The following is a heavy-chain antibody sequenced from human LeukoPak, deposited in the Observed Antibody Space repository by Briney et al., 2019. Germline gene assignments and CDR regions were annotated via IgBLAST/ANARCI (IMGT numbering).Heavy chain of an antibody. CDR1: GGSFSGYY. D-gene: IGHD4-17*01. Sequence: SETLSLTCAVYGGSFSGYYWSWIRQPPGKGLEWIGEINHSGSTSYNPSLKSRVTISVDTSKNQFSLKLSSVTAADTAVYYCARVDGDYRMGPNWFDPWGQGTLVTVSS. CDR3: ARVDGDYRMGPNWFDP. J-gene: IGHJ5*02. V-gene: IGHV4-34*09. CDR2: INHSGST.